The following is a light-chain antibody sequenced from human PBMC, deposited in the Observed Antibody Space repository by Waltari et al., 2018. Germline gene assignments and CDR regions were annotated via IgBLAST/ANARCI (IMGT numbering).Light chain of an antibody. Sequence: QSALTQAASVSGSPGQSITISCTGTNSDLGRYDYVSWYQQHPGKAPKLVIDDVNNRPSVVSNRFSGSKSDNTASLTISGLQAEDEADYYCAYYTGGSTLVLFGGVTRLTVL. J-gene: IGLJ3*02. V-gene: IGLV2-14*03. CDR2: DVN. CDR3: AYYTGGSTLVL. CDR1: NSDLGRYDY.